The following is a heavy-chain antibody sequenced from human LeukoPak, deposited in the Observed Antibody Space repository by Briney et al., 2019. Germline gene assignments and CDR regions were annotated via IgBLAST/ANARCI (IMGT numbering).Heavy chain of an antibody. CDR3: ARVAVVAARLDY. Sequence: PSETLSLTCTVSGGSISSYYWSWVRQPPGKGLEWIGFVYYTGSTNYSPSLKSRVTISVDTSKNQFSLKLSSVTAADTAVYYCARVAVVAARLDYWGQGTLVTVSS. CDR1: GGSISSYY. CDR2: VYYTGST. V-gene: IGHV4-59*12. J-gene: IGHJ4*02. D-gene: IGHD2-15*01.